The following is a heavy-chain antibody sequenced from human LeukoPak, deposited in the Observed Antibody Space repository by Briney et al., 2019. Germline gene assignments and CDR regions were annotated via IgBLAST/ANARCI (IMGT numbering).Heavy chain of an antibody. CDR1: EFTFTTYW. CDR3: ARRRVTYYYDSSGYYWGYFDY. D-gene: IGHD3-22*01. Sequence: PGESLRLSCAASEFTFTTYWMSWVRQAPGKGLEWVANINQDGTEKYYVDSVKGRFTISRDNAKNSLYLQMNSLRAEDTAVYYCARRRVTYYYDSSGYYWGYFDYWGQGTLVTVSS. V-gene: IGHV3-7*01. CDR2: INQDGTEK. J-gene: IGHJ4*02.